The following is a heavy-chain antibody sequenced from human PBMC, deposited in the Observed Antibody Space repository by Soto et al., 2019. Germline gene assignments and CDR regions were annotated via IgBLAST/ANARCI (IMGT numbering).Heavy chain of an antibody. CDR3: ARDRGRFDYYFCGYYGMDV. D-gene: IGHD3-3*01. CDR1: GFTFSSYG. J-gene: IGHJ6*01. Sequence: QVQLVESGGGVVQPGRSLRLSCEASGFTFSSYGMHWVRQAPGKGLEWVAVIWYDGSNKYYADSVKGRFTISRDNSKNTLYLQMISQQAEDTAVYYCARDRGRFDYYFCGYYGMDVCGQGTTVNVSS. CDR2: IWYDGSNK. V-gene: IGHV3-33*01.